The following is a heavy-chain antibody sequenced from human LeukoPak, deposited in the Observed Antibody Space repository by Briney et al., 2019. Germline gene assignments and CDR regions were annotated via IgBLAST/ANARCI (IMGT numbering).Heavy chain of an antibody. D-gene: IGHD3-10*01. Sequence: ASVKVSCKASGYTFTSYAMNWVRQAPGQGLEWMGWINPNTGNPTYAQGFTGRFVFSLDTSVSTAYLQISSLKAEDTAVYYCARAMVRGVITKKKGWFDPWGQGTLVTVSS. CDR1: GYTFTSYA. CDR3: ARAMVRGVITKKKGWFDP. V-gene: IGHV7-4-1*02. CDR2: INPNTGNP. J-gene: IGHJ5*02.